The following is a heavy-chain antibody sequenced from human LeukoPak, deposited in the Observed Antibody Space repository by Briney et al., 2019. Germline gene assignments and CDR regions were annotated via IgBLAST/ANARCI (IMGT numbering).Heavy chain of an antibody. J-gene: IGHJ4*02. CDR3: ARDGRVYCSGGSCFDDY. Sequence: PVGSLRLSCAASGFTFSSYSMNWVRQAPGQGLEWVSSISSSSSYTNYADSVKGRFTISRDTAKNSLYLQMNSLRAEDTAVYYCARDGRVYCSGGSCFDDYWGQGTLVTVSS. CDR1: GFTFSSYS. V-gene: IGHV3-21*01. D-gene: IGHD2-15*01. CDR2: ISSSSSYT.